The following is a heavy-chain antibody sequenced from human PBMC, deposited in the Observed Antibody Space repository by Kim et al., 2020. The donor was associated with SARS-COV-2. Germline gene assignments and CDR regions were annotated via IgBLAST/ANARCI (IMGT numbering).Heavy chain of an antibody. CDR3: AKGRTNDY. CDR2: ISYSGDST. CDR1: GFTFSTYA. V-gene: IGHV3-23*01. Sequence: GGSLRLSCAASGFTFSTYAMSWVRQTPWKGLEWVSAISYSGDSTYYADSVKGRFTISRDNSKNTLYLQLNSLTAEDTAVYHCAKGRTNDYWGQGTLVTVSS. J-gene: IGHJ4*02.